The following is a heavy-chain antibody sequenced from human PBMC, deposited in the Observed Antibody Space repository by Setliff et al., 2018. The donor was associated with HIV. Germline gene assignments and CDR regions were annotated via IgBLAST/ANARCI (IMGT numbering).Heavy chain of an antibody. CDR2: IYYSGST. CDR1: GGPIFSHY. V-gene: IGHV4-59*11. Sequence: PSETLSLTCTVSGGPIFSHYWSWIRQPPGKGLEWIGYIYYSGSTNYNPSLKSRVTISVDTSKNQFSLKLSSVTAADTAVYYCASTGGYSYGFFDSWGQGALVTVSS. D-gene: IGHD5-18*01. J-gene: IGHJ4*02. CDR3: ASTGGYSYGFFDS.